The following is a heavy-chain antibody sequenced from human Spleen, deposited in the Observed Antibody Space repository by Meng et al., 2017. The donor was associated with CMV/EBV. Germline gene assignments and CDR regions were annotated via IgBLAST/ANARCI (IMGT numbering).Heavy chain of an antibody. CDR2: IKQVGGEK. V-gene: IGHV3-7*01. D-gene: IGHD7-27*01. CDR1: GFTVSSYW. CDR3: ASPTPTGNYYYGMDV. Sequence: GGSLRLSCAASGFTVSSYWLSWVRQAPGRGLEWVANIKQVGGEKYYVDSVKGRFTISRDNAKNSLYLQMNSLRAEDTAVYYCASPTPTGNYYYGMDVWGQGTTVTVSS. J-gene: IGHJ6*02.